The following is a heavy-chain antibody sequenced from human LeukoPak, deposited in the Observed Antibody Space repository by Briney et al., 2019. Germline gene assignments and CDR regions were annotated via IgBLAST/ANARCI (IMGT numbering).Heavy chain of an antibody. D-gene: IGHD3-10*01. CDR1: GGSISSYY. CDR2: IYTSGST. V-gene: IGHV4-4*07. Sequence: SETLSLTCTVSGGSISSYYWSWIRQPAGKGLEWIGRIYTSGSTNYNPSLKSRVTMSVDTSKNQFSLKLSSVTAADTAVYYCARDQYYYGSGSYYYFDYWGQGTLVTVSS. CDR3: ARDQYYYGSGSYYYFDY. J-gene: IGHJ4*02.